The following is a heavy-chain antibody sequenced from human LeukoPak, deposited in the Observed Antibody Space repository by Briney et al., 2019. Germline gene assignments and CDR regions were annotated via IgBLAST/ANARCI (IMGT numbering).Heavy chain of an antibody. CDR2: IIPIFGTA. D-gene: IGHD4-17*01. CDR3: ARDRTDYGAFDI. J-gene: IGHJ3*02. V-gene: IGHV1-69*13. CDR1: GGTFSSYA. Sequence: SVKASCKASGGTFSSYAISWVRQAPGQGLEWMGGIIPIFGTANYAQKFQGRVTITADESTSTAYMELSSLRSEDTAVYYCARDRTDYGAFDIWGQGTMVTVSS.